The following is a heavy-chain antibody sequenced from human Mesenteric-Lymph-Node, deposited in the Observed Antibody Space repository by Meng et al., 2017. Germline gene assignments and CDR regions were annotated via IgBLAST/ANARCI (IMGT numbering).Heavy chain of an antibody. D-gene: IGHD3-22*01. CDR1: GGSISRRDW. J-gene: IGHJ4*02. Sequence: QVQLQESGPGLVKPSETLSLTCACSGGSISRRDWWSWVRQPPGKGLEWIGETSHSGSTNYSPSLKSRVTISLDKSKNQLSLKLNSVTAADTAVYYCASSDYYRSDYWGQGTLVTGSS. CDR3: ASSDYYRSDY. V-gene: IGHV4-4*02. CDR2: TSHSGST.